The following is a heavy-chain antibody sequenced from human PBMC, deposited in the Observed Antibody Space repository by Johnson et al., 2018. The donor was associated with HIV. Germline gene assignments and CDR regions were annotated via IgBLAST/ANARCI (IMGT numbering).Heavy chain of an antibody. D-gene: IGHD1-20*01. J-gene: IGHJ3*02. Sequence: MLLVESGGGVVQPGRSLRLSCAASGFTFNSDWMTWVRQAPGKWLEWVANIKEDGLDENYVDSVKGRFTISRDNAKNSLFLQMNSLRAEDTAVYYCARARAYNWNSQSTSDAFDIWGQGTMVTVSS. CDR2: IKEDGLDE. CDR1: GFTFNSDW. V-gene: IGHV3-7*01. CDR3: ARARAYNWNSQSTSDAFDI.